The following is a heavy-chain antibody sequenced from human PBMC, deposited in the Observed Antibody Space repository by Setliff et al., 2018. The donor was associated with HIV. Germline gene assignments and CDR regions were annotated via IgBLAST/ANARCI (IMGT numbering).Heavy chain of an antibody. CDR3: ARTPQEVVVVAATRPYYYYYMDV. V-gene: IGHV4-34*01. J-gene: IGHJ6*03. CDR2: ISPSGST. D-gene: IGHD2-15*01. CDR1: RGSFSDYY. Sequence: TLSLTCVVYRGSFSDYYWTWIRQPPGKGLEWIGEISPSGSTNYNPSLKSRVTISVDTSENQFSLKLSSVTAADTAVYYCARTPQEVVVVAATRPYYYYYMDVWGKGTTVTV.